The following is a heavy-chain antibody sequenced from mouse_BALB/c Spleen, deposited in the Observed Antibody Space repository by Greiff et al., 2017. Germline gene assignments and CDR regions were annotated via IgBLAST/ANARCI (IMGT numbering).Heavy chain of an antibody. Sequence: EVQLVESGGGLVKPGGSLKLSCAASGFAFSSYDMSWVRQTPEKRLEWVAYISSGGGSTYYPDTVKGRFTISRDNAKNTLYLQMSSLKSEDTAMYYCARPSLTTVPYWYFDVWGAGTTVTVSS. D-gene: IGHD1-1*01. CDR3: ARPSLTTVPYWYFDV. V-gene: IGHV5-12-1*01. CDR1: GFAFSSYD. CDR2: ISSGGGST. J-gene: IGHJ1*01.